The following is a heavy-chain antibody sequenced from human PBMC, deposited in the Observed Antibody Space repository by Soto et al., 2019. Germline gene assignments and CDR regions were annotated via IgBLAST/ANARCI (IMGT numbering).Heavy chain of an antibody. CDR2: IIPIFGTA. Sequence: QVQLVQSGAEVKKPGSSVKVSCKASGGTFSSYAISWVQQAPGQGLEWMGGIIPIFGTANYAQKFQGRVTITADESTSTAYMELSSLRSEDTAVYYCARNGGDEDTAMVIFDYWGQGTLVTVSS. J-gene: IGHJ4*02. CDR1: GGTFSSYA. D-gene: IGHD5-18*01. V-gene: IGHV1-69*01. CDR3: ARNGGDEDTAMVIFDY.